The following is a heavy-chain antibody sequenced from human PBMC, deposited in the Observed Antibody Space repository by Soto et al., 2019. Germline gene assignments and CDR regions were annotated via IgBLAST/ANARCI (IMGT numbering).Heavy chain of an antibody. CDR1: GGSVSSGSYY. J-gene: IGHJ4*02. Sequence: QVQLQESGPGLVKPSETLSLTCTVSGGSVSSGSYYWSWIRQPPGKGLEWIGYIYYSGSTNYNPSLKSRVTISVDTSKNQFSLKLSSVTAADTAVYYCARDRGIFGTYYFDYWGQGTLVTVSS. CDR3: ARDRGIFGTYYFDY. CDR2: IYYSGST. D-gene: IGHD3-3*01. V-gene: IGHV4-61*01.